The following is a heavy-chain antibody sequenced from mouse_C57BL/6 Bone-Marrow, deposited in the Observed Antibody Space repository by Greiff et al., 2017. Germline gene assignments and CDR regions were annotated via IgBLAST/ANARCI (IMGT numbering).Heavy chain of an antibody. CDR3: ARNYYDYGEDYDMDD. J-gene: IGHJ4*01. CDR2: IDPSDSET. D-gene: IGHD2-4*01. Sequence: QVQLQQPGAELVRPRSSVKLSCKASGYTFTSYWMHWVKQRPIQGLEWIGNIDPSDSETHYNQTFKDKATLTVDKSSSTAYMQLSSLTSKDSAVYYCARNYYDYGEDYDMDDWGQGTSVTVSS. CDR1: GYTFTSYW. V-gene: IGHV1-52*01.